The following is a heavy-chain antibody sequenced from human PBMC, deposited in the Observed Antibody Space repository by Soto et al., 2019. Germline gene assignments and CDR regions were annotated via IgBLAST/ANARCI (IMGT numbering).Heavy chain of an antibody. J-gene: IGHJ3*02. Sequence: EVQLVESGGGLVQPGESLRLSCVASGLTFSSHCMHWVRQAPGNGLVWVSRISSDGSRTNYADSVKGRFAIFRDNAKNTVYLHMNSLRAEETAVYYCVRGVMGAYGLDIWGQGTMVTVSS. CDR1: GLTFSSHC. D-gene: IGHD2-21*01. V-gene: IGHV3-74*01. CDR3: VRGVMGAYGLDI. CDR2: ISSDGSRT.